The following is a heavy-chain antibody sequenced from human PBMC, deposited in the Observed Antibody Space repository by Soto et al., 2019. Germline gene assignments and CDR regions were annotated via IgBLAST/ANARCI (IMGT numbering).Heavy chain of an antibody. V-gene: IGHV1-46*01. CDR1: AYTFSNYY. CDR2: VKPRSGTT. Sequence: GASVKVSCKASAYTFSNYYIHWMRQAPGQGPEWMGVVKPRSGTTTYAQKFQDRVTISRETSTTTVYMELSSLRSDDTAVYYCARELWPEVVANVGYSGLDVWGQGTTVTVSS. D-gene: IGHD3-22*01. CDR3: ARELWPEVVANVGYSGLDV. J-gene: IGHJ6*02.